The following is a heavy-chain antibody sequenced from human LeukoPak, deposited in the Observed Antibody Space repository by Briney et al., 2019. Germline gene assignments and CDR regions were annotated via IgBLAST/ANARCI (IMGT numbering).Heavy chain of an antibody. CDR1: GGSFSGYY. D-gene: IGHD3-22*01. CDR3: ARNTNYYDSRPFDY. J-gene: IGHJ4*02. V-gene: IGHV4-34*01. CDR2: INHSGST. Sequence: SETLSLTRAVYGGSFSGYYWSWIRQPPGKGLEWIGEINHSGSTNYNPSLKSRVTISVDTSKNQFSLKLSSVTAADTAVYYCARNTNYYDSRPFDYWGQGTLVTVSS.